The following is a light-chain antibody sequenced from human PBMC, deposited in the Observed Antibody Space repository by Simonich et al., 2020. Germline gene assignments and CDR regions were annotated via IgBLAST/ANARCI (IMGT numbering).Light chain of an antibody. J-gene: IGLJ3*02. V-gene: IGLV1-40*01. CDR3: QSYDSSLSGSV. CDR1: SSNIGAGYD. CDR2: GNR. Sequence: QSVLTQPPSVSGAPGQRVTISCTGSSSNIGAGYDVHWYQQLPGTAPKLLSYGNRNRPSGVPDRFSGSKSGTSASRAITGLQAEDEADYYCQSYDSSLSGSVFGGGTKLTVL.